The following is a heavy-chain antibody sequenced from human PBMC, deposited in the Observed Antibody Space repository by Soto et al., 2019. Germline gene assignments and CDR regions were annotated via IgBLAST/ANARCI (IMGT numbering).Heavy chain of an antibody. Sequence: SVKVSCKASGGTFSSYAISWVRQAPGQGLEWMGGIIPIFGTANYAQKFQGRVTITADESTSTAYMELSSLRSEATAVYYSTTESGSFDYCGQRTLVTAAS. CDR2: IIPIFGTA. V-gene: IGHV1-69*13. D-gene: IGHD1-26*01. CDR1: GGTFSSYA. CDR3: TTESGSFDY. J-gene: IGHJ4*02.